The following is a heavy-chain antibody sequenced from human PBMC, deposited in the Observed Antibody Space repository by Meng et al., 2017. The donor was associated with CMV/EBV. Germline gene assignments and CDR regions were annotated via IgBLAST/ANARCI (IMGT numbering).Heavy chain of an antibody. J-gene: IGHJ4*02. CDR3: ARGGRYYYDSSGYCDY. V-gene: IGHV1-18*01. CDR2: ISAYNGNT. Sequence: QVQLVQSGAEVKKPGASVEVSCKASGYTCTSYGISWVRQAPGQGLEWMGWISAYNGNTNCAQKLQSRVTMTTDTSTSTAYMELRSLRSDDTAVYYCARGGRYYYDSSGYCDYWGQGTLVTVSS. CDR1: GYTCTSYG. D-gene: IGHD3-22*01.